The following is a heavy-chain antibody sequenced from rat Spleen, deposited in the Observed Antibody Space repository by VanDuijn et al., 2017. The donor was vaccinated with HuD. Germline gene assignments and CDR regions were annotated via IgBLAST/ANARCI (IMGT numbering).Heavy chain of an antibody. CDR2: ITSGGSNT. J-gene: IGHJ2*01. Sequence: EVQLVESGGGLVQPGRSLKLSCAVSGFTFSSFVMAWVRQAPKKGLEWVASITSGGSNTYYPDSVKGRFTISRDNAKSTLYLQMDSLRSEDTATYYCAKENGVYSPFDYWGQGVMVTVSS. CDR3: AKENGVYSPFDY. CDR1: GFTFSSFV. D-gene: IGHD1-11*01. V-gene: IGHV5-25*01.